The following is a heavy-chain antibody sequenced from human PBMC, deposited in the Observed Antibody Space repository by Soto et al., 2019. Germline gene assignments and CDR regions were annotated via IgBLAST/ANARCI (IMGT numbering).Heavy chain of an antibody. CDR2: IYHSGST. Sequence: VQLQESGPGLVKPSETLSLTCTVSDGSISSYYWSWIRQPPGKGLEWIGYIYHSGSTNYNPSLKSRVTISVDTSKNQFSLKLSSVTAADTAVYYCARGNTVTTPFDYWGQGTLVIVSS. D-gene: IGHD4-17*01. J-gene: IGHJ4*02. V-gene: IGHV4-59*01. CDR3: ARGNTVTTPFDY. CDR1: DGSISSYY.